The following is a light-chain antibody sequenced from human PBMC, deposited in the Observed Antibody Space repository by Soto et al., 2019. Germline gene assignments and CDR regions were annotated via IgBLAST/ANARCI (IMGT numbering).Light chain of an antibody. CDR3: QQYDSYPLT. CDR2: KAS. J-gene: IGKJ4*01. CDR1: QTAYNW. V-gene: IGKV1-5*03. Sequence: DIQMTQSPSTLSASVGDRVTITCRASQTAYNWLAWYQQNPGKAPNLLIYKASILEIGVPSRFSGTGSGTEFTLTSTSLQPDDFATYFCQQYDSYPLTFGGGTNVEIK.